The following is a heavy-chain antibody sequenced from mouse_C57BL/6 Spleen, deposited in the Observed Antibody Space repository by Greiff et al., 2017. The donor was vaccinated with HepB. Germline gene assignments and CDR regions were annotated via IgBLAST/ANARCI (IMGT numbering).Heavy chain of an antibody. Sequence: QVQLQQSGAELARPGASVKLSCKASGYTFTSYGISWVKQRTGQGLEWIGEIYPRSGNTYYNEKFKGKATLTADKSSSTAYMELRSLTSEDSAVYFCASQGDCYSYFDYWGQGTTLTVSS. V-gene: IGHV1-81*01. CDR2: IYPRSGNT. CDR1: GYTFTSYG. CDR3: ASQGDCYSYFDY. D-gene: IGHD2-3*01. J-gene: IGHJ2*01.